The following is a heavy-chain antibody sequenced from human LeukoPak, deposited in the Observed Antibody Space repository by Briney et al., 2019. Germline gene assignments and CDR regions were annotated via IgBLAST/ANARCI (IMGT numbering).Heavy chain of an antibody. CDR2: IKSKTDGGTT. CDR3: TTVFDTTGPS. D-gene: IGHD2/OR15-2a*01. J-gene: IGHJ5*02. V-gene: IGHV3-15*01. Sequence: PGGSLRLSCVAAGFPFSHAWMSWVRQAPGKGLEWVGRIKSKTDGGTTDYAAPVKGRFSISRDDSKNTLYLQLNSLKTEDTGFYYCTTVFDTTGPSWGQGTLVTVSS. CDR1: GFPFSHAW.